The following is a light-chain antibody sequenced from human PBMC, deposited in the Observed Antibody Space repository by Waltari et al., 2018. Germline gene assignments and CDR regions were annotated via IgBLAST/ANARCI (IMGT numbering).Light chain of an antibody. Sequence: QSALTQPASVSGSPGQSITISCTGTSSDVGGYNYVSWYQQHPGKAPKLMIYDVSKRPSGVSKRFSVSKSGNTASLTISGLQAEDEADYYCSSYTSSSTYVFGTGTKVTVL. J-gene: IGLJ1*01. CDR2: DVS. V-gene: IGLV2-14*01. CDR3: SSYTSSSTYV. CDR1: SSDVGGYNY.